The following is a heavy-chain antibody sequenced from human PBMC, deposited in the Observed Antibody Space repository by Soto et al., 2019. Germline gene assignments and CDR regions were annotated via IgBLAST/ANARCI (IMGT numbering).Heavy chain of an antibody. V-gene: IGHV3-48*02. Sequence: PGGSLRLSCAASGFSFSTSTMNWVRQAPGKGLEWVSYISSGSTTIYYADSVKGRFTISRDNGKNSLYLQMNSLRDEDTAVYYCARVRRKDASDYYGMDVWGQGTTVTVS. CDR3: ARVRRKDASDYYGMDV. CDR1: GFSFSTST. J-gene: IGHJ6*02. CDR2: ISSGSTTI. D-gene: IGHD3-16*01.